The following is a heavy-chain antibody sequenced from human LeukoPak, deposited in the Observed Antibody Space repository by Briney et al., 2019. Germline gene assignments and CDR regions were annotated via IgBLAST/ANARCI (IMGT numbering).Heavy chain of an antibody. CDR1: GGSISSYY. J-gene: IGHJ6*03. V-gene: IGHV4-59*01. Sequence: PSETLSLTCTVPGGSISSYYWSWIRQPPGKGLEWIGYIYYSGSTNYNPSLKSRVTISVDTSKNQFSLKLSSVTAADTAVYYCARVLDYDFWSGYYMDVWGKGTTVTVS. D-gene: IGHD3-3*01. CDR2: IYYSGST. CDR3: ARVLDYDFWSGYYMDV.